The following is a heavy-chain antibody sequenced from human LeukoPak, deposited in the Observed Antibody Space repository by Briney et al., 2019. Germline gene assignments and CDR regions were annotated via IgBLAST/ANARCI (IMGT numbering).Heavy chain of an antibody. V-gene: IGHV3-7*05. CDR2: IRQDGSEK. CDR3: ARDSGYSAFDY. D-gene: IGHD5-12*01. CDR1: GFTFSSYC. Sequence: GGSLRLSCAASGFTFSSYCMTWVRQAPGKGLEWVANIRQDGSEKYYVDAVKGRFTISRDNAKNSLYLQMNSLRADDTAVYYCARDSGYSAFDYWGQGTLVTVSS. J-gene: IGHJ4*02.